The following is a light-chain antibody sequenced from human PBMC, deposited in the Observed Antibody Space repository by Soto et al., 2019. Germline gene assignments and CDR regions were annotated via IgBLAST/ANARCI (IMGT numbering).Light chain of an antibody. CDR2: EVS. J-gene: IGLJ3*02. CDR1: SSDVGAYNY. V-gene: IGLV2-8*01. Sequence: QSVLTQPPSASGSPGQSVTISCTGTSSDVGAYNYVSWYQQYPGIAPKLMIYEVSKRPSGVPDRFSGSKSGKTASLTVSGLQPEDEADYYCTSYAGSNLWVFGGGTKLTVL. CDR3: TSYAGSNLWV.